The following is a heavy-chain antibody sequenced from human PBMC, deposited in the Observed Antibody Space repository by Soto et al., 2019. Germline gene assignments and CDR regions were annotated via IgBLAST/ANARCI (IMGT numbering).Heavy chain of an antibody. CDR3: ARIRYYYSSGCLAEH. CDR2: IFSNDEK. CDR1: GFSLSNARMG. J-gene: IGHJ4*02. V-gene: IGHV2-26*01. Sequence: VTLKESGPVLVKPTETLTLTCTVSGFSLSNARMGVRWIRQPPGKALEWLAHIFSNDEKSYSTSLKSRLTISKDTSKSQVVLTMTNMDPVDTATYYCARIRYYYSSGCLAEHWGQGTLVTVSS. D-gene: IGHD3-22*01.